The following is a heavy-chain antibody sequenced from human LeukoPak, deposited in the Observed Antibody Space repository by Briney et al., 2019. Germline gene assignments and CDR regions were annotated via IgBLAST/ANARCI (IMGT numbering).Heavy chain of an antibody. V-gene: IGHV3-20*04. D-gene: IGHD5-12*01. CDR3: AREVDSYLPKYYFDY. CDR2: INWNGGST. CDR1: GFTFDDYG. Sequence: GGSLRLSCAASGFTFDDYGMSWGRHAPGKGLEWGSSINWNGGSTVYADCVKGRFTISTDNAKNSLYLQMNSLRAEDTALYYCAREVDSYLPKYYFDYWGQGTLVTVSS. J-gene: IGHJ4*02.